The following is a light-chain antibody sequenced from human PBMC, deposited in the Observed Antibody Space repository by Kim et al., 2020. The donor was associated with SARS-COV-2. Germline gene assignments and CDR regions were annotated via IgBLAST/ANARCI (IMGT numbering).Light chain of an antibody. Sequence: PGHRDSFTDSGDKWGDKYTFWYQQKLGQSPVRVIYQDSERPSEIPERFSGSNSENTATLTFSGTQAMDEADYYCQAWDSSTAPFGGGTQLTVL. CDR3: QAWDSSTAP. CDR1: KWGDKY. V-gene: IGLV3-1*01. CDR2: QDS. J-gene: IGLJ2*01.